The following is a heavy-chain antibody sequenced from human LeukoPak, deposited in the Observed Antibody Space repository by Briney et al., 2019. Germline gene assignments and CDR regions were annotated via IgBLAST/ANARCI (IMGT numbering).Heavy chain of an antibody. CDR1: GFTFSDYY. CDR2: IRSSGDT. J-gene: IGHJ4*02. Sequence: GGSLRLSCAVSGFTFSDYYMTWVRQAPGKGLEWISYIRSSGDTFYSDSVKGRFTISRDDAKGSLYLQMNSLRAEDTAVYFCARSPGGRRLEYWGQGTLVTVSS. D-gene: IGHD3-16*01. V-gene: IGHV3-11*04. CDR3: ARSPGGRRLEY.